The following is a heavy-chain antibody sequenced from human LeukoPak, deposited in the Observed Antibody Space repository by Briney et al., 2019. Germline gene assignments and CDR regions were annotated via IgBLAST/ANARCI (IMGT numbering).Heavy chain of an antibody. V-gene: IGHV3-23*01. CDR3: AKDSVRSGGWFYFDN. CDR2: ISASGGST. J-gene: IGHJ4*02. D-gene: IGHD6-19*01. CDR1: GFTFSSQD. Sequence: GGSLRLSCAASGFTFSSQDMGWVRQAPGKGLEWVSGISASGGSTFYADSVKNRFTISRDNSKNTLYLQMNSLRADDTAVYYCAKDSVRSGGWFYFDNWGQGTLVSVS.